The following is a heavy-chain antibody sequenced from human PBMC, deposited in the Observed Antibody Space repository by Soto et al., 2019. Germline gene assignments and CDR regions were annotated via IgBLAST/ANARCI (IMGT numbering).Heavy chain of an antibody. CDR1: GFTFSSYG. J-gene: IGHJ6*02. Sequence: PGGSLRLSCAASGFTFSSYGMHWVRQAPGKGLEWVAVISYDGSNKYYADSVKGRFTISRDNSKNTLYLQMNSLRAEDTAVYYCAKALSNRETYYDYVWGSYRPSYYYYGMDVWGQGTTVTVSS. D-gene: IGHD3-16*02. CDR2: ISYDGSNK. V-gene: IGHV3-30*18. CDR3: AKALSNRETYYDYVWGSYRPSYYYYGMDV.